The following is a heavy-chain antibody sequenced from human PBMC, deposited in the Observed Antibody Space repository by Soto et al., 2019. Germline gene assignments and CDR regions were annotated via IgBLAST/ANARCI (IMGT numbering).Heavy chain of an antibody. CDR3: ARLIYCSSTSCYKYFDY. J-gene: IGHJ4*02. D-gene: IGHD2-2*02. CDR2: IYYSGST. V-gene: IGHV4-59*08. Sequence: QVQLQESGPGLVKPSETLSLTCTVSGGSISSYYWSWIRQPPGKGLALIGYIYYSGSTNYNPSLKSRVTISVDTSKNQFSLKLSSVTAADTAVYYCARLIYCSSTSCYKYFDYWGQGTLVTVSS. CDR1: GGSISSYY.